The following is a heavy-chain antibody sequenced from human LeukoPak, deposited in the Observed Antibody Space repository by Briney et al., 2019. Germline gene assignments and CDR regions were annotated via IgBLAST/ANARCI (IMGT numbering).Heavy chain of an antibody. CDR3: ASPGASRNRAVAGNDAFDI. V-gene: IGHV1-24*01. Sequence: GASVKVSCKVSGYTLTELSMHWVRQAPGKGLEWMGGFDPEDGETIYAQKFQGRVTMTEDTSTDTAYMELSSLRSEDTAVYYCASPGASRNRAVAGNDAFDIWGQGTMVTVSS. D-gene: IGHD6-19*01. CDR2: FDPEDGET. CDR1: GYTLTELS. J-gene: IGHJ3*02.